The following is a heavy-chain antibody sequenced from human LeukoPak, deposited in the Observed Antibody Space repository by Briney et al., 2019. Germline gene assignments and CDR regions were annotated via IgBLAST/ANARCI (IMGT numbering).Heavy chain of an antibody. Sequence: SETLSLTCTVSGYSISSGYYWGWIRQPPGKGLEWIGSVQHHSGSTYYNPSLKSRLTISVDTSKNQFSLKLTSVTAADTAVYYCARDNTMSGSYIGWGQGTLVTVSS. CDR2: VQHHSGST. J-gene: IGHJ4*02. CDR1: GYSISSGYY. CDR3: ARDNTMSGSYIG. D-gene: IGHD1-26*01. V-gene: IGHV4-38-2*02.